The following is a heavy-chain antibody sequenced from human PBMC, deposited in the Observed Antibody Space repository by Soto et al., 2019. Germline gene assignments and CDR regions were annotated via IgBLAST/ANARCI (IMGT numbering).Heavy chain of an antibody. D-gene: IGHD6-19*01. CDR1: GFSFSDYS. V-gene: IGHV3-21*01. CDR2: ISSTGSYI. Sequence: GGSLRLSCAASGFSFSDYSMNWVRQAPGKGLEWVSSISSTGSYIYYADSVRGRFTFSRDDAKRSIYLQMSGLRAEDTAVYYCARVAVAGPDVYYYSMDVWGKGTTVTVSS. J-gene: IGHJ6*03. CDR3: ARVAVAGPDVYYYSMDV.